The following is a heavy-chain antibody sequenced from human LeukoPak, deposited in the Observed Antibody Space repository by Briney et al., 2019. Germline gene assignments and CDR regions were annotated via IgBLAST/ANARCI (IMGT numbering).Heavy chain of an antibody. CDR2: VYYSGTS. V-gene: IGHV4-59*01. Sequence: PSETLSLTCTVSGGSISDYYWSWIRQTPGEGLEWFGYVYYSGTSTYNPSLKSGVTTSVNSSNTQFALSLRSGTAEDTPVFSWARALRRRKFFPCGQG. CDR3: ARALRRRKFFP. D-gene: IGHD3-16*01. CDR1: GGSISDYY. J-gene: IGHJ5*02.